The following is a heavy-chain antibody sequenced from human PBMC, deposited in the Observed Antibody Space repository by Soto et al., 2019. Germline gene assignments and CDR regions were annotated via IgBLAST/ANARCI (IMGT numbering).Heavy chain of an antibody. V-gene: IGHV3-23*01. CDR2: ISGSGGST. CDR1: GFTSSSYA. J-gene: IGHJ4*02. Sequence: PGGSLSLSCAASGFTSSSYAMSWVRQAPGKGLEWVSAISGSGGSTYYADSVKGRFTISRDNSKNTLYQQMNSLRAEDTAVYYCAKDLFEYYYDSSGYYAGYWGQGTLVTVSS. CDR3: AKDLFEYYYDSSGYYAGY. D-gene: IGHD3-22*01.